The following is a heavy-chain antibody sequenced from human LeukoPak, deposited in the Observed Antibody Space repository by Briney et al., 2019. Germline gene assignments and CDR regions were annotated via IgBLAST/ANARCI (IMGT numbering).Heavy chain of an antibody. CDR2: ISSSGTYV. Sequence: GGSLRLSCAASGFTFSSYSMNWVRQAPGKGLEWVSSISSSGTYVYYADSVKGRFTISRDNAKNSLSLQMNSLRADDAAVYYCARARSKQLAGYLPDGFDIWGQGTMVTVSS. CDR1: GFTFSSYS. D-gene: IGHD3-9*01. J-gene: IGHJ3*02. CDR3: ARARSKQLAGYLPDGFDI. V-gene: IGHV3-21*01.